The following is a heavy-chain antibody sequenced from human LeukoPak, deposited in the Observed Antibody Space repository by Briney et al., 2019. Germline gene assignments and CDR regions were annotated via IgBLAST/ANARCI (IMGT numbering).Heavy chain of an antibody. D-gene: IGHD5-18*01. V-gene: IGHV3-23*01. CDR1: GFTFSSYG. J-gene: IGHJ4*02. CDR3: AKGSGLWLPFDY. CDR2: ISGSGGST. Sequence: GGSLRLSCAASGFTFSSYGMSWVRQAPGKGLERVSAISGSGGSTYYADSVKGRFTISRDNSKNTLYLQMNSLRAEDTAVYYCAKGSGLWLPFDYWGQGTLVTVSS.